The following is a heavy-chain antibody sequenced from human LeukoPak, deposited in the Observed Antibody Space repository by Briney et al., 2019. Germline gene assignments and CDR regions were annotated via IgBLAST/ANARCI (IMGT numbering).Heavy chain of an antibody. Sequence: SVKVSCKASGGTFSSYAISWVRQAPGQGLEWMGGIIPIFGTANYAQKFQGRVTITTDESTSTAYMELSSLRSEDTAVYYWARVAVGLERWLQLGAFDIWGQGTMVTVSS. J-gene: IGHJ3*02. D-gene: IGHD5-24*01. CDR2: IIPIFGTA. V-gene: IGHV1-69*05. CDR3: ARVAVGLERWLQLGAFDI. CDR1: GGTFSSYA.